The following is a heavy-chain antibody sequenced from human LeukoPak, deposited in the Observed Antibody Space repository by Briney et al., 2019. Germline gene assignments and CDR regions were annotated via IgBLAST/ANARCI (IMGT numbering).Heavy chain of an antibody. CDR1: GYTFTGYY. CDR2: INPNSGGT. Sequence: ASVRVSCKASGYTFTGYYMHWVRQAPGQGLEWMGWINPNSGGTNYAQKFQGRVTMTRDTSISTAYMELSRLRPDDTAVYYCARLIYGDSPGYYFDYWGQGTLVTVSS. CDR3: ARLIYGDSPGYYFDY. J-gene: IGHJ4*02. D-gene: IGHD4-17*01. V-gene: IGHV1-2*02.